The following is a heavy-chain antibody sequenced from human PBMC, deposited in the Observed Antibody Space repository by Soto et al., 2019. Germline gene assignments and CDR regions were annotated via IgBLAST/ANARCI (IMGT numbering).Heavy chain of an antibody. CDR2: LYSSGNT. V-gene: IGHV4-4*07. CDR3: ARGPYTSGWYVVDY. J-gene: IGHJ4*02. D-gene: IGHD6-19*01. CDR1: GASISAYA. Sequence: SETLSLTCTVSGASISAYAWSWIRQPAGKGLEWIGRLYSSGNTNYNPSFKSRLTMSADTSKNQFSLKLSSVTAADTAVYYCARGPYTSGWYVVDYWGQGTLVTVSS.